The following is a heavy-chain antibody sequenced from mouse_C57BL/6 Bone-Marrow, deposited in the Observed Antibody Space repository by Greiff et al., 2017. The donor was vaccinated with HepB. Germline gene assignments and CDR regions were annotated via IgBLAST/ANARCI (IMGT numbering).Heavy chain of an antibody. V-gene: IGHV1-55*01. D-gene: IGHD1-1*01. CDR2: IYPGSGST. CDR1: GYTFTSYW. Sequence: QVQLQQPGAELVKPGASVKMSCKASGYTFTSYWITWVKQRPGQGLEWIGDIYPGSGSTNYNEKFKSKATLTVDTSSSTAYMQLSSLTSEDSAVYYCARERTAVFSSFDYWGQGTTLTVSS. CDR3: ARERTAVFSSFDY. J-gene: IGHJ2*01.